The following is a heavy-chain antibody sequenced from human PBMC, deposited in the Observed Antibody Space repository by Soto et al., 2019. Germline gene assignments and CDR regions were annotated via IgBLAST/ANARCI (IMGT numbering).Heavy chain of an antibody. CDR2: IKSKSAGETT. V-gene: IGHV3-15*05. Sequence: EVQLVGSGGGLVKPGGSLRLSCAASGFSFRTTWMAWVRQAPGKGLEWVGRIKSKSAGETTDYADPVKGRFTISRDDSKDTLYLHMDSLETGDTSVYYCSTGYPFSGSVFDYWGQGTLVTVSS. D-gene: IGHD1-26*01. CDR1: GFSFRTTW. J-gene: IGHJ4*02. CDR3: STGYPFSGSVFDY.